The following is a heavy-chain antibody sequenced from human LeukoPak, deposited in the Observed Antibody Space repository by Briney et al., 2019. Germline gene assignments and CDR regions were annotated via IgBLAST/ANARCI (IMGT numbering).Heavy chain of an antibody. CDR2: IYYTGTT. CDR3: ATDYCSGPTCYLRFDP. J-gene: IGHJ5*02. V-gene: IGHV4-39*01. CDR1: GGSISTSTYY. D-gene: IGHD2-2*01. Sequence: PSETLSLTCTVSGGSISTSTYYWAWIRQPPGKGLEWIGSIYYTGTTYYSPSLKSRVTILLDTSKKQFSLKLRSVTAADTAVYYCATDYCSGPTCYLRFDPWGQGTLVTVSS.